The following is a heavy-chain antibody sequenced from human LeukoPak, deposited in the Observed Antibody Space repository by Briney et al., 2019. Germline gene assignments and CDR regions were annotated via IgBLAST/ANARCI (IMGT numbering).Heavy chain of an antibody. J-gene: IGHJ4*02. CDR2: ISSSSSTI. CDR3: AKDFSILSTIPYYFDY. D-gene: IGHD5/OR15-5a*01. CDR1: GFTFSSYS. V-gene: IGHV3-48*01. Sequence: PGGSLRLSCAASGFTFSSYSMNWVRRAPGKGLEWVSYISSSSSTIYYADSVKGRFTISRDNAENSLYLQMNSLRAEDTAVYYCAKDFSILSTIPYYFDYWGQGTLVTVSS.